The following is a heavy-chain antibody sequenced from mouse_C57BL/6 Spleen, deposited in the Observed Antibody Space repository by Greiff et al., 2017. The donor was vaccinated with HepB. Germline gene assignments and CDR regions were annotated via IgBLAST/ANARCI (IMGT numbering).Heavy chain of an antibody. CDR3: ARSSTLDWYFDV. CDR2: IYPGDGDT. Sequence: QVQLQQSGPELVKPGASVKISCKASGYAFSSSWMNWVKQRPGKGLEWIGRIYPGDGDTNYNGKFKGKATLTADKSSSTAYMQLSSLTSEDSAVYFCARSSTLDWYFDVWGTGTTVTVSS. D-gene: IGHD2-12*01. V-gene: IGHV1-82*01. CDR1: GYAFSSSW. J-gene: IGHJ1*03.